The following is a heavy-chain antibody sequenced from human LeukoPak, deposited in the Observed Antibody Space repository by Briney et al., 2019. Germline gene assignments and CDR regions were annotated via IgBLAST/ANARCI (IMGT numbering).Heavy chain of an antibody. D-gene: IGHD4-23*01. V-gene: IGHV5-51*01. J-gene: IGHJ3*02. CDR1: GYSFTSYW. CDR2: IYPGDSDT. Sequence: GESLKISCKGSGYSFTSYWIGWVRQMPGKGLEWMGIIYPGDSDTRYSPSFQGQVTISADKSISTAYLQWSSLKASDTAMYYCARGTTVVTPGCAFDIWGQGTMVTVS. CDR3: ARGTTVVTPGCAFDI.